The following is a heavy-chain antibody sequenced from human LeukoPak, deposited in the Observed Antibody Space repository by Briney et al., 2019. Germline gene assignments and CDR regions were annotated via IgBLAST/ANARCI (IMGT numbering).Heavy chain of an antibody. J-gene: IGHJ3*02. CDR2: INTYNGNP. V-gene: IGHV7-4-1*02. Sequence: PLASVKVSCKASGYTFTSYGVTWVRQAPGQGLEFMGWINTYNGNPTYAQAFTGRFVFSGDTPVSTAYLQISSLKTEDTALYCCASMGSHGFDIWGQGTMVTVPS. D-gene: IGHD3-16*01. CDR3: ASMGSHGFDI. CDR1: GYTFTSYG.